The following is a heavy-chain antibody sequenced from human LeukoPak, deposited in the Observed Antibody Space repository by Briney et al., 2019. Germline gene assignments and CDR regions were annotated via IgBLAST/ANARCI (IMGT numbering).Heavy chain of an antibody. D-gene: IGHD3-22*01. CDR1: GFTFSDAW. J-gene: IGHJ4*02. CDR2: IKSKTDGGTT. Sequence: GGSLRLSCTASGFTFSDAWMSWVRQTPGKGLEWVGRIKSKTDGGTTDYAAPVKGRFTISRDDSINTLYLQMNSLKTDDTAVYYCTALLTFYSDSSGYYRGLAYWGQGTLVTVSS. CDR3: TALLTFYSDSSGYYRGLAY. V-gene: IGHV3-15*01.